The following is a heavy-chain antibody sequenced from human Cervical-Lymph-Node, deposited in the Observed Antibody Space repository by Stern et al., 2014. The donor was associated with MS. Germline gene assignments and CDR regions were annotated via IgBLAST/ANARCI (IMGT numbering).Heavy chain of an antibody. Sequence: VQLVQSGSESKKPGASVKVSCKASGYTFTSYAMNWVRQAPGQGLEWMGWINTNTGNPTYAQGFTGRFVFSLDTSVSTAYLQISSLKAEDTAVYYCASGAMGDFWSGYSYFDYWGQGTLVTVSS. D-gene: IGHD3-3*01. V-gene: IGHV7-4-1*02. CDR2: INTNTGNP. CDR1: GYTFTSYA. J-gene: IGHJ4*02. CDR3: ASGAMGDFWSGYSYFDY.